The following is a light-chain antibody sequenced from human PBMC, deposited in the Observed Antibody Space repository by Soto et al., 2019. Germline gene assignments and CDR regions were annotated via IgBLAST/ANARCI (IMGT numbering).Light chain of an antibody. CDR3: QQYNSYSPWT. Sequence: DIQMTQSPSTLSASVGDRVTITCRASQSISSWLAWYQQKPGKAPKLLIYTASSLESGVPSRFSGSVSGTEFTLTISSLQPDDFATYYGQQYNSYSPWTFGQGTKVEIK. V-gene: IGKV1-5*03. CDR1: QSISSW. J-gene: IGKJ1*01. CDR2: TAS.